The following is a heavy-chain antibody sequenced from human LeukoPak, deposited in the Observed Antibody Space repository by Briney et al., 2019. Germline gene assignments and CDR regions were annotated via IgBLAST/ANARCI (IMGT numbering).Heavy chain of an antibody. V-gene: IGHV4-4*02. Sequence: SETLSLTCAVSGGAISSANWWSWARQPPGKGLEWIGEIFHSGNTNYNPSLKSRVTISVDKSKNQFSLKLTSVTAADTAVYYCARESCTSSSCYARYYYGMDGWGKGTTGTVSS. D-gene: IGHD2-2*01. J-gene: IGHJ6*04. CDR1: GGAISSANW. CDR2: IFHSGNT. CDR3: ARESCTSSSCYARYYYGMDG.